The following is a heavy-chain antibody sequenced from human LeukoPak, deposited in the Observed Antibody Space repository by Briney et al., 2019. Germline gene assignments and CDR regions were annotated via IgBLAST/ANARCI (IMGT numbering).Heavy chain of an antibody. CDR2: IIPILGIA. J-gene: IGHJ4*02. D-gene: IGHD2-2*01. V-gene: IGHV1-69*04. Sequence: ASVKVSCKASGGTFSSYAISWVRQAPGQRLEWMGKIIPILGIANYAQKFQGRVTITADKSTSTAYMELSSLRSEDTAVYYCARVDCSSTSCYYYFDYWGQGTLVTVSS. CDR3: ARVDCSSTSCYYYFDY. CDR1: GGTFSSYA.